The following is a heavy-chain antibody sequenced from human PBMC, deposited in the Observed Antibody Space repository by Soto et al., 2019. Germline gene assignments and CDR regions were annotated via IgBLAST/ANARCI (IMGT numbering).Heavy chain of an antibody. CDR3: ARDGSAWFGELLGGMDV. Sequence: GVLRLSCAASGFTFSSYWMSWVRQAPGKGLEWVANIKQDGSEKYYVDSVKGRFTISRDNAKNSLYLQMNSLRAEDTAVYYCARDGSAWFGELLGGMDVWGQGTTVTVSS. CDR2: IKQDGSEK. V-gene: IGHV3-7*03. J-gene: IGHJ6*02. CDR1: GFTFSSYW. D-gene: IGHD3-10*01.